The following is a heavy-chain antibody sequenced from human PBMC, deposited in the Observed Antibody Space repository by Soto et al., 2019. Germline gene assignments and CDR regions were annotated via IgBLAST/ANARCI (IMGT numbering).Heavy chain of an antibody. Sequence: QVQLQESGPGLVKPSETLSLTCTVSGGSISSYYWSWIRQPPGKGREWIGYIYYSGSTNYNPSLKSRVTISVDTSKNQFSLKLSSVTAADTAVYYCARDSSSFSHWGQGTLVTVSS. V-gene: IGHV4-59*01. CDR2: IYYSGST. J-gene: IGHJ4*02. D-gene: IGHD6-13*01. CDR1: GGSISSYY. CDR3: ARDSSSFSH.